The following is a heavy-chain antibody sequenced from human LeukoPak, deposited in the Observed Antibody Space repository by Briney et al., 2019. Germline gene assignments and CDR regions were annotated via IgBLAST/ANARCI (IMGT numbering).Heavy chain of an antibody. CDR2: INHSGST. J-gene: IGHJ5*02. D-gene: IGHD3-10*01. CDR1: GGSFSGYY. CDR3: ARGRPTYGSGSPNGWFDP. V-gene: IGHV4-34*01. Sequence: SETLSLTCDVYGGSFSGYYWSWIRQPPGKGLEWIGEINHSGSTNYNPSLKSRVTISVDTSKNQFSLKLSSVTAADTAVYYCARGRPTYGSGSPNGWFDPWGQGTLVTVSS.